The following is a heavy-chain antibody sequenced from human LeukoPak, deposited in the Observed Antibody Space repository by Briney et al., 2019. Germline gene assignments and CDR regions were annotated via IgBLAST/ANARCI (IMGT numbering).Heavy chain of an antibody. D-gene: IGHD3-10*01. CDR1: SEFFSGYY. V-gene: IGHV4-34*01. CDR2: INDSGTT. CDR3: ARIPLGAFGEVLNFDF. J-gene: IGHJ4*02. Sequence: SETLSLTCGVSSEFFSGYYWGWIRQPPGKGLEWIGDINDSGTTKYNPTLKSRVTISIDTSKRQFSLKVKSVTAADTVVYFCARIPLGAFGEVLNFDFWGQGTLVTVSS.